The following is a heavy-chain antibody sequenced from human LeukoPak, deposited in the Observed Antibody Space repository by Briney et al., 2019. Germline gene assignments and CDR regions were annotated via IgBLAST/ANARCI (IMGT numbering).Heavy chain of an antibody. CDR3: ARDIRPRVESFDY. CDR1: GYTFTDYF. V-gene: IGHV1-2*02. J-gene: IGHJ4*02. CDR2: IGPDSGAT. Sequence: ASVKVSCKASGYTFTDYFLQWVRQAPGQGLEWMGWIGPDSGATNYAQKFRGKVTMTRDTSINTAYMEVSSLSSDDTAVYYCARDIRPRVESFDYWGQGTLVTVSS. D-gene: IGHD3-3*01.